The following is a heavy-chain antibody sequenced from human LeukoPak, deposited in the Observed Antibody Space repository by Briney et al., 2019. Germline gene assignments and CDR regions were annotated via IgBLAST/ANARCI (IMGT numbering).Heavy chain of an antibody. CDR2: ISGSGGNT. D-gene: IGHD6-13*01. J-gene: IGHJ4*02. V-gene: IGHV3-23*01. Sequence: PGGSLRLSCVVSGFTFSSYGMSWVRQAPGKGLEWVSGISGSGGNTYYADSVKGRFTISRDNSKNTLYLQMNSLRADDTAVYYCAKAVSSSYLTDYWGQGTLVTVSS. CDR1: GFTFSSYG. CDR3: AKAVSSSYLTDY.